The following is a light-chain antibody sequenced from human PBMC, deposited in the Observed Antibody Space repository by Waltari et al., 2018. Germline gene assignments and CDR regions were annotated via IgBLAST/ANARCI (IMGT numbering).Light chain of an antibody. CDR1: SNDVGGYGY. V-gene: IGLV2-14*01. Sequence: QSALTQPASVSASPGQSITISCTGTSNDVGGYGYVSWYQQYPGRAPKLIIYEVSYRPSGISTRFSGSKSGNTASLTISGLQADDEADYYCSSHTSTVPHVFGTGTRVTV. CDR3: SSHTSTVPHV. J-gene: IGLJ1*01. CDR2: EVS.